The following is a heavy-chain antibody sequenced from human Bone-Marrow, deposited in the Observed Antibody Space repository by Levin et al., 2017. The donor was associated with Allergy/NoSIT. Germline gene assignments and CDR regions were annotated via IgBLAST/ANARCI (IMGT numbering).Heavy chain of an antibody. J-gene: IGHJ3*02. D-gene: IGHD1-26*01. Sequence: SQTLSLTCGVFGGPFSGYYWNWIRQAPGKGLEWIGEISQSGRTNDNPSLTSRITMSMDPSKNHFSLNLNSVTAADTAIYFCAGGRRGYYPNDAFDIWGQGTMVTVSS. V-gene: IGHV4-34*01. CDR1: GGPFSGYY. CDR3: AGGRRGYYPNDAFDI. CDR2: ISQSGRT.